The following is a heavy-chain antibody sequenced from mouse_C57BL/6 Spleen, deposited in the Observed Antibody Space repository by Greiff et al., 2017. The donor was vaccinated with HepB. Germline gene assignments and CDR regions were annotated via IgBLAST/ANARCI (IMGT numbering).Heavy chain of an antibody. V-gene: IGHV1-82*01. D-gene: IGHD2-3*01. CDR3: ARPGRGLLREGFDY. CDR2: IYPGDGDT. Sequence: VKLQQSGPELVKPGASVKISCKASGYAFSSSWMNWVKQRPGKGLEWIGRIYPGDGDTNYNGKFKGKATLTADKSSSTAYMQLSSLTSEDSAVYFCARPGRGLLREGFDYWGQGTTLTVSS. CDR1: GYAFSSSW. J-gene: IGHJ2*01.